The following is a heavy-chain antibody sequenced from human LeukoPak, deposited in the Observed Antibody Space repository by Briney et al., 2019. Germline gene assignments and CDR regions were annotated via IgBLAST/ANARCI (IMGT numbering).Heavy chain of an antibody. CDR3: ARVEGDYTPNRFDP. J-gene: IGHJ5*02. CDR2: ISGDGTRT. V-gene: IGHV3-23*01. CDR1: GFSFSSYA. D-gene: IGHD4-11*01. Sequence: GGSLRLSCAASGFSFSSYAMTWARQAPVKGLEWVSAISGDGTRTYYADSVKGRFTISRDNAKNTLYLQMDSLRAEDTAIYYCARVEGDYTPNRFDPWGQGTLVTVSS.